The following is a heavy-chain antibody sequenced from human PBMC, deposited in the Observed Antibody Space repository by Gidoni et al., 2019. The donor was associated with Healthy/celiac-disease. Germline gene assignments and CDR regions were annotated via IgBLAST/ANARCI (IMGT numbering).Heavy chain of an antibody. CDR3: AKVGAFMVGPIDH. Sequence: PWRSLRLSCAATGFTFSSYGMHWVRQAPGKGLEWVAVISYDGSNKYCADSVKGRFTISRDNSKNTLYLQMNSLRAEDTAVYYCAKVGAFMVGPIDHWGQGTLVTVSS. CDR1: GFTFSSYG. J-gene: IGHJ5*02. CDR2: ISYDGSNK. D-gene: IGHD2-15*01. V-gene: IGHV3-30*18.